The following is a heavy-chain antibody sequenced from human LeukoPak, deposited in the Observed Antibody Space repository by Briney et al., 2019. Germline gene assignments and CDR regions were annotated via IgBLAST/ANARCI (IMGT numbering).Heavy chain of an antibody. J-gene: IGHJ6*02. CDR3: AENSCYGCRCFPHSFYDIDV. Sequence: GRSLRLSCAASAFTFNTYGMHWVRQAPGKGLEWVAIIWYDGSLKYYSDSVKGRFAISRDNSKNTLYLQMNSLRAEDTAVYYCAENSCYGCRCFPHSFYDIDVLGPGTTVTVSS. CDR2: IWYDGSLK. D-gene: IGHD2-8*01. V-gene: IGHV3-33*06. CDR1: AFTFNTYG.